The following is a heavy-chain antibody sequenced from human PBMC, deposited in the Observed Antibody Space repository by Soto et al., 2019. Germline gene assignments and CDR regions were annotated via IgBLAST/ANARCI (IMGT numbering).Heavy chain of an antibody. CDR2: INPNSGGT. D-gene: IGHD6-6*01. Sequence: GASVKVSCKASGYTFTDYYIHWVRQAPGQGLECMAWINPNSGGTNYAQKFQGRVTMTRDTSISTAYMELSRLRSDDTAVYYCARERAEYSSSSDGMDVWGQGTTVTVSS. CDR3: ARERAEYSSSSDGMDV. V-gene: IGHV1-2*02. J-gene: IGHJ6*02. CDR1: GYTFTDYY.